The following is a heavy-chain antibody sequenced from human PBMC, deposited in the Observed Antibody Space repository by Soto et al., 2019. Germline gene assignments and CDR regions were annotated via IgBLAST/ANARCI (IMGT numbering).Heavy chain of an antibody. V-gene: IGHV3-23*01. J-gene: IGHJ4*02. Sequence: GGSLRLSCAASGFTFSTYAMSWVRQAPGKGLEWVSGISGSGTTTYYADPVKGRFTISRDNSHNTLSLQMSSLRAEDTAVYYCAIPAGYSGHKHWGQGTLVTVSS. CDR3: AIPAGYSGHKH. CDR1: GFTFSTYA. CDR2: ISGSGTTT. D-gene: IGHD6-13*01.